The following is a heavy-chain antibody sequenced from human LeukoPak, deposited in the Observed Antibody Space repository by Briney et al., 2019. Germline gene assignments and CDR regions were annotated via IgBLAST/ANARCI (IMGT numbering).Heavy chain of an antibody. CDR1: GFPFTLYN. CDR3: ERELNGYGYYFFGY. CDR2: ISSSTNTI. V-gene: IGHV3-48*04. Sequence: GGSLRLSFEVSGFPFTLYNVNWVRQAPGKGLEWLSYISSSTNTIYYADSVKGRFTISRDNAKNSLYLQMNGLGAEDTAVYYCERELNGYGYYFFGYWGPGTLVTVSS. D-gene: IGHD3-16*01. J-gene: IGHJ4*02.